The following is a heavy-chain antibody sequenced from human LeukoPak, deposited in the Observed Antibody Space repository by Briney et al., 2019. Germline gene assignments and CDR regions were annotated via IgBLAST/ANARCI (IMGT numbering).Heavy chain of an antibody. CDR2: IYSSGST. CDR3: ARLYYDLLTGPGPFDS. V-gene: IGHV3-53*01. Sequence: GGSLRLSCAASGFTVISSYMTWVRQAPGKGLEWVSLIYSSGSTYYADSVKGRFTISRDNSKNTLYLQMYSLRVEDTAVYYCARLYYDLLTGPGPFDSWGQGTLVTVSS. D-gene: IGHD3-9*01. CDR1: GFTVISSY. J-gene: IGHJ4*02.